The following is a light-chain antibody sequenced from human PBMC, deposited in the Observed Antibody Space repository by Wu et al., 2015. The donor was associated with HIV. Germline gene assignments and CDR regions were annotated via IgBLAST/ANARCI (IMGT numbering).Light chain of an antibody. CDR3: QQYNVWPPA. J-gene: IGKJ1*01. Sequence: EIVLTQSPATLSLSPGERATLSCRASESVSSCLAWYQQKPGQAPRLLIYSTSTRATGIPARFSGGGSGTEFTLTIRSMQAEDFAVYYCQQYNVWPPAFGQGTKVEIK. CDR1: ESVSSC. CDR2: STS. V-gene: IGKV3D-15*01.